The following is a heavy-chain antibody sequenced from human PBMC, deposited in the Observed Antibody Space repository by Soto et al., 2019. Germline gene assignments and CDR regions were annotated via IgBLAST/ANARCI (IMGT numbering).Heavy chain of an antibody. CDR3: AGDPPASGWAFYY. D-gene: IGHD6-19*01. J-gene: IGHJ4*02. Sequence: QVQLEESGGGVVQPGRSLRLSCAASGFTFTTYGMHWVRLAPGKGLEWVAFIWSDGSNTDYADSVKGRFTISRDNSKNTLYLQMNSLRAEDTAVYYCAGDPPASGWAFYYRGQGTLVTVSS. V-gene: IGHV3-33*01. CDR1: GFTFTTYG. CDR2: IWSDGSNT.